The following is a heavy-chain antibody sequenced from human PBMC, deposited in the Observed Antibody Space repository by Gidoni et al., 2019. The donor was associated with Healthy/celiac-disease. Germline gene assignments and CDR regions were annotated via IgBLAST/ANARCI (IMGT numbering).Heavy chain of an antibody. V-gene: IGHV3-23*01. J-gene: IGHJ3*02. Sequence: EVQLLESGGGLVQPGGSLRLSCAASGFTFSSYAMSWVRQAPGKGLEWVSAISGSGGSTYYADSVKGRFTISRDNSKNTLYLQMNSLRAEDTAVYYCAKVTANGSGPLDAFDIWGQGTMVTVSS. CDR3: AKVTANGSGPLDAFDI. D-gene: IGHD1-20*01. CDR2: ISGSGGST. CDR1: GFTFSSYA.